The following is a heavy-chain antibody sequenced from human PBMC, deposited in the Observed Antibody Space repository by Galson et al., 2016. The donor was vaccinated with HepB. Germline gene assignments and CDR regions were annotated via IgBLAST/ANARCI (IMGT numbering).Heavy chain of an antibody. V-gene: IGHV4-39*01. CDR2: IFYIGST. D-gene: IGHD7-27*01. J-gene: IGHJ2*01. CDR1: GGSISSSSHY. Sequence: TLSLTCAVSGGSISSSSHYWGWIRQPPRKGLEWIGSIFYIGSTFFDASLKSRVTIYVDTSKNHFSLRLRSVTAADTAVYYCARQVSATGDWHFDLWGRGTLVTVSS. CDR3: ARQVSATGDWHFDL.